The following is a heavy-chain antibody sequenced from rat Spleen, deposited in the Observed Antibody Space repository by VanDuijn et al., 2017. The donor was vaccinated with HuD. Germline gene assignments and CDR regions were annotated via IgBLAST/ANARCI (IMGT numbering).Heavy chain of an antibody. J-gene: IGHJ2*01. Sequence: EVQLVESGGGLVQPGRSMNLSCAASGFTFSNYYMAWIRQAPTKGLEWVASIGTGPGDTYYRDSVKGRFTISRDNAKSTLYLQMDSLRSEDTATYYCARHSYGYSHFDYWGQGVMVTVSS. CDR1: GFTFSNYY. CDR3: ARHSYGYSHFDY. V-gene: IGHV5-25*01. CDR2: IGTGPGDT. D-gene: IGHD1-9*01.